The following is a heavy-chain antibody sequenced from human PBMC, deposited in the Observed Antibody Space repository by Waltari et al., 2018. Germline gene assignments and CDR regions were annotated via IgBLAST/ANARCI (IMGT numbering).Heavy chain of an antibody. CDR2: VHRTGGT. CDR1: GYSIKSGYY. V-gene: IGHV4-38-2*02. CDR3: ARDHLDDYYYVDV. J-gene: IGHJ6*03. Sequence: QVRLQESGPRLVKPSETRSLTSTVSGYSIKSGYYWGWIRQPPGKGLEWIGSVHRTGGTYYNPSLKSRVAMSIDTSKNQFSLELNSVTAADTAVYYCARDHLDDYYYVDVWGRGATVTVSS.